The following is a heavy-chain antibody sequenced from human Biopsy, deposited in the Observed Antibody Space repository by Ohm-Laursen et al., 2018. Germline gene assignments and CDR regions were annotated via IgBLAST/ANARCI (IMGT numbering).Heavy chain of an antibody. Sequence: SQTLSLTCLVSGGSLSSYYWSWIRQPAGKGLEWIGRIYSSGSTNYNPSLKSRVTLSMDTSKRQFSLKLSFVTAADTAVYYCARWTPEYDSSRYYLDALDIWGQGTKVTVSS. V-gene: IGHV4-4*07. J-gene: IGHJ3*02. CDR1: GGSLSSYY. D-gene: IGHD3-22*01. CDR3: ARWTPEYDSSRYYLDALDI. CDR2: IYSSGST.